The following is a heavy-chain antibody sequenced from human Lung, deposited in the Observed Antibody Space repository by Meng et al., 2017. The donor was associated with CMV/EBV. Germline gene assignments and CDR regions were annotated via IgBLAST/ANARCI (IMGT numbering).Heavy chain of an antibody. CDR3: AKDALRFLEWLSPRVYYYYYGMDV. J-gene: IGHJ6*02. Sequence: GESLKISCAASGFTFSSYAMSWVRQAPGKGLEWVSAISGSGGSTYYADSVKGRFTISRDNSKNTLYLQMNSLRAEDTAVYYCAKDALRFLEWLSPRVYYYYYGMDVWGQGTTVTFSS. D-gene: IGHD3-3*01. V-gene: IGHV3-23*01. CDR2: ISGSGGST. CDR1: GFTFSSYA.